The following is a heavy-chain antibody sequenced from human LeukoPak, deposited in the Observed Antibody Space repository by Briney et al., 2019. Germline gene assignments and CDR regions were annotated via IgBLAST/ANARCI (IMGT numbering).Heavy chain of an antibody. Sequence: ASVKVSCKASGYTFTGYYMHWVRQAPGQGLEWVGWINPNSGGTNYAQKFQGWVTMTRDTSISTAYMELSRLRSDDTAVYYCARSSLNWGFGAFDIWGQGTMVTVSS. CDR1: GYTFTGYY. CDR3: ARSSLNWGFGAFDI. V-gene: IGHV1-2*04. J-gene: IGHJ3*02. CDR2: INPNSGGT. D-gene: IGHD7-27*01.